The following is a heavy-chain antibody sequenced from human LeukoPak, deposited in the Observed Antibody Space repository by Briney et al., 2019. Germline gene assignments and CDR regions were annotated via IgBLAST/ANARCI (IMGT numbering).Heavy chain of an antibody. D-gene: IGHD3-10*01. CDR1: GFTFSDHY. CDR3: ARDLYGSGSLYDY. V-gene: IGHV3-72*01. Sequence: GGSLRLSCAASGFTFSDHYMDWVRQAPGKGLEWVARIRNKVNSYTTEYAASVKGRFIISRDDLKNSLYLQMNSLKSEDTAVYYCARDLYGSGSLYDYWGQGTLVTVSS. CDR2: IRNKVNSYTT. J-gene: IGHJ4*02.